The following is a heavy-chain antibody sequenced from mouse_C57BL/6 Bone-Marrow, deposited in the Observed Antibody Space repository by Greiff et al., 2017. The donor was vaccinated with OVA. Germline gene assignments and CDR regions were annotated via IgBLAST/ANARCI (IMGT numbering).Heavy chain of an antibody. J-gene: IGHJ2*01. Sequence: QVQLKQSGPELVKPGASVKISCKASGYSFTSYYIHWVKQRPGQGLAWIGWIYPGSGNTKYNEKFKGKATLTADTSSSTAYMQLSSLTSEDSAVYYCARRGQLRSWGQGTTLTVSS. CDR1: GYSFTSYY. CDR2: IYPGSGNT. V-gene: IGHV1-66*01. D-gene: IGHD3-2*02. CDR3: ARRGQLRS.